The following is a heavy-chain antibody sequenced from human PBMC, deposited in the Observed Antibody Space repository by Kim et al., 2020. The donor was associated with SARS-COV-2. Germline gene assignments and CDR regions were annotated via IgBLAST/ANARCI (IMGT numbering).Heavy chain of an antibody. CDR3: AQRPGYYYDRP. V-gene: IGHV3-23*01. J-gene: IGHJ5*02. Sequence: YNTSSVKCRFTISRDKSKTTLCLLMNSLRAEDTAVYYCAQRPGYYYDRPWGQGTLVTVSS. D-gene: IGHD3-22*01.